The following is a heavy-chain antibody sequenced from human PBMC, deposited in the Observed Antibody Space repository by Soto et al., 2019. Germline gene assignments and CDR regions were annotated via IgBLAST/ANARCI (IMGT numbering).Heavy chain of an antibody. D-gene: IGHD1-26*01. V-gene: IGHV6-1*01. Sequence: PSQTLSLTCAITGDSVSSNSAGWSWVRQSPSRGLEWLGRTYYRSKWYYEYAVSVRGRITINPDTSKNQYSLQLNSVAPEDTAVYFCARGEQYSGRIFDYWGQGTLVTVSS. CDR3: ARGEQYSGRIFDY. J-gene: IGHJ4*01. CDR2: TYYRSKWYY. CDR1: GDSVSSNSAG.